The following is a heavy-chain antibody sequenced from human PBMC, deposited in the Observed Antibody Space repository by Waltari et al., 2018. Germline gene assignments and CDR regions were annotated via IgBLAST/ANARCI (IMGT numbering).Heavy chain of an antibody. Sequence: EVQLVESGGGLVQPGGSLRLSCAASGFTFSSYWMSWVRQAPGKGLEWVANIKQDGSEKYYVDSVKGRFTISRDNAKNSLYLQMNSLRAEDTAVYYCARWTVSVVRGVISDAFDIWGQGTMVTVSS. D-gene: IGHD3-10*01. CDR3: ARWTVSVVRGVISDAFDI. J-gene: IGHJ3*02. CDR1: GFTFSSYW. CDR2: IKQDGSEK. V-gene: IGHV3-7*01.